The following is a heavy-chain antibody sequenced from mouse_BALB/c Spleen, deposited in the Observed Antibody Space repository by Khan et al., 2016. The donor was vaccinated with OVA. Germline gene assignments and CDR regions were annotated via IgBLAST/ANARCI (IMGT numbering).Heavy chain of an antibody. CDR3: AKDPPYYGMDY. CDR2: RWGGGRK. V-gene: IGHV2-6-5*01. J-gene: IGHJ4*01. Sequence: VQLQQSRHRLVAPPQRPITSTIFAWLSSTDDAVSLSRPPGGRGVERPGVRWGGGRKYYTLVLKSRLSNSKDNSKSQVFLKVNSLQTDDTAMYYCAKDPPYYGMDYWGQGTSVTVSS. CDR1: WLSSTDDA.